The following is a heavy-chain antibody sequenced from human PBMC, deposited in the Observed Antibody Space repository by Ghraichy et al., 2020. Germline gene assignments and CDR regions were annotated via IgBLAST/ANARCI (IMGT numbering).Heavy chain of an antibody. D-gene: IGHD3-16*01. CDR1: GYTFTSYY. V-gene: IGHV1-46*01. CDR2: INPSGGST. CDR3: ASQRSVGGVLLLFDY. Sequence: ASVKVSCKASGYTFTSYYMHWVRQAPGQGLEWMGIINPSGGSTSYAQKFQGRVTMTRDTSTSTVYMELSSLRSEDTAVYYCASQRSVGGVLLLFDYWGQGTLVTVSS. J-gene: IGHJ4*02.